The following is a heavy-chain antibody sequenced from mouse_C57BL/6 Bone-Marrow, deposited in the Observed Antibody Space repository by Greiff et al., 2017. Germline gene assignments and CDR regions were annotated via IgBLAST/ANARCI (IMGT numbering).Heavy chain of an antibody. CDR3: EREIYYGNYVGFAD. Sequence: VQLKQSGPELVKPGASVKISCKASGYSFTGYYMNWVKQSPEKSLEWIGEINPSTGGTTYNQKFKAKDTLTVDKSSSTAYMQIKSLTSEASAVYYCEREIYYGNYVGFADWGQGTLVTVSA. CDR1: GYSFTGYY. D-gene: IGHD2-1*01. J-gene: IGHJ3*01. V-gene: IGHV1-42*01. CDR2: INPSTGGT.